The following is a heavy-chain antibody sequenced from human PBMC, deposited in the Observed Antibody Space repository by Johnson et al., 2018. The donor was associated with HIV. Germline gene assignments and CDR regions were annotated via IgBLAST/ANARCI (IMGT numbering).Heavy chain of an antibody. CDR1: GFTFSSYG. D-gene: IGHD4/OR15-4a*01. CDR2: IRYDGSDK. J-gene: IGHJ3*02. CDR3: AKSPGKDHGGNSGGFDI. Sequence: QVQLVESGGGVVQPGGSLRLSCAGSGFTFSSYGMHWVRQAPGKGLEWVSFIRYDGSDKHYADSVKGRFTISRDNSKNTVYLQMNSLRVEDTAVYYCAKSPGKDHGGNSGGFDIWGQGTMVTVSS. V-gene: IGHV3-30*02.